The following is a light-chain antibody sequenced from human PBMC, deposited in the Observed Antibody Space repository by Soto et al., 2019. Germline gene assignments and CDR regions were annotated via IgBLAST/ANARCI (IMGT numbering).Light chain of an antibody. CDR3: QQLETYPIT. J-gene: IGKJ5*01. V-gene: IGKV1-5*01. CDR1: QSISSW. CDR2: DAS. Sequence: IQLTQSPSSLSASVGDRVTITCRAIQSISSWLAWYQQKPGKAPKLLIYDASSLESGVPSRFSGGGSGAVFALTISSLQPEDFATYYCQQLETYPITFGQGTRLEIK.